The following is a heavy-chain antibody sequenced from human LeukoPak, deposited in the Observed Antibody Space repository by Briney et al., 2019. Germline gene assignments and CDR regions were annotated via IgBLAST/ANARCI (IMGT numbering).Heavy chain of an antibody. Sequence: SETLSITSADTGYSISSGYYWDWVRQPPWKRLELIVIIYHSGSTYYSPSITSQVTISVDTSNNQFSLKLSSVTAADTAVYYCARQLVNWFDPWCQGTLVTVSS. D-gene: IGHD6-6*01. CDR1: GYSISSGYY. J-gene: IGHJ5*02. V-gene: IGHV4-38-2*01. CDR2: IYHSGST. CDR3: ARQLVNWFDP.